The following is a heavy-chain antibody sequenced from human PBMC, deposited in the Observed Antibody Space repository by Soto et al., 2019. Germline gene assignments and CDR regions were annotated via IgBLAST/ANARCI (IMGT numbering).Heavy chain of an antibody. CDR3: ARSGVRGVNIGWFDP. Sequence: QLQLQESGSGLVKPSQTLSLTCAVSGGSISSGGYSWSWIRQPPGKGMEWIGYIYPSGSTYYNPSLKSRVTISVDRSKNQFSLKLSSVTAAATAVYYCARSGVRGVNIGWFDPWGQGTLVTVSS. V-gene: IGHV4-30-2*01. J-gene: IGHJ5*02. CDR2: IYPSGST. CDR1: GGSISSGGYS. D-gene: IGHD3-10*01.